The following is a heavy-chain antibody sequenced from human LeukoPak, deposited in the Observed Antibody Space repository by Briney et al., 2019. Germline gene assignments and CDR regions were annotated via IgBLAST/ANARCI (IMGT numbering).Heavy chain of an antibody. J-gene: IGHJ4*02. V-gene: IGHV3-64*01. D-gene: IGHD5-24*01. Sequence: GGSLRLFCAASEFTFSNYAMQWVRQAPEKRLEYVSGTRGNGGTTYYANSVKGRFTMSRDNSRNTLYLQMGSLRPEDTAVYYCARDGKATNDYWGQGTLVTVSS. CDR3: ARDGKATNDY. CDR2: TRGNGGTT. CDR1: EFTFSNYA.